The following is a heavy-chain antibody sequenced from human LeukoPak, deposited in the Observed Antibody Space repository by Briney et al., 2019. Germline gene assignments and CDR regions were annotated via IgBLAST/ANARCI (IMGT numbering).Heavy chain of an antibody. Sequence: GGSLRLSCAASGFTFSYYWMSWVRQAPGKGLEWVANIKQDGSEEMYVGSVKGRFTISRDNAKISVYLEMNSLRAEDTAVYYCARACDMTVCSFDHWGQGTLVTVSS. CDR2: IKQDGSEE. CDR1: GFTFSYYW. J-gene: IGHJ4*02. CDR3: ARACDMTVCSFDH. V-gene: IGHV3-7*01. D-gene: IGHD3-16*01.